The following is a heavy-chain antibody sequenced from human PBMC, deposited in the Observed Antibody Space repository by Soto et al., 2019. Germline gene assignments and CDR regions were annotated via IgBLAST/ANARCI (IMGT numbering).Heavy chain of an antibody. Sequence: PSENLPLTCTGSGGTTSSYYWSWIRQPPGKGLEWIGYMYYSGSTNYNASLKSRVTISVDTSKHQFSLKLSSVTAADTAVYYCGGKIYDSSGYFDYRGPGTLVTVSS. V-gene: IGHV4-59*01. CDR2: MYYSGST. J-gene: IGHJ4*02. CDR1: GGTTSSYY. CDR3: GGKIYDSSGYFDY. D-gene: IGHD3-22*01.